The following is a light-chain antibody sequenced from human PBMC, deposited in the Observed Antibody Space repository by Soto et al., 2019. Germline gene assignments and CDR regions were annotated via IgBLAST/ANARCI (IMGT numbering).Light chain of an antibody. J-gene: IGKJ5*01. V-gene: IGKV3-15*01. CDR2: AAS. CDR3: QQYKSWPIT. CDR1: QSVTDK. Sequence: EIEMTQYPVTLSVSPGERATLSCRASQSVTDKLAWYQQKPGQSPRLLIFAASTRATGIPATFSGSGSGTEFTLTINSLQSEDFSVYYCQQYKSWPITFGQGTRLEIK.